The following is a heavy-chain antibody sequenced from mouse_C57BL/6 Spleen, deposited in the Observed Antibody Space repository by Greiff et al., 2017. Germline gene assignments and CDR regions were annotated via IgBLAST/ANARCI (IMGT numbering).Heavy chain of an antibody. CDR1: GYTFTSYW. CDR2: IHPNSGST. J-gene: IGHJ2*01. CDR3: ARQETGTEDYFAY. V-gene: IGHV1-64*01. D-gene: IGHD4-1*01. Sequence: QVQLKEPGAELVKPGASVKLSCKASGYTFTSYWMHWVKQRPGQGLEWIGMIHPNSGSTNYNEKFKSKATLTVDKSSSTAYMQLSSLTSEDSAVYYCARQETGTEDYFAYWGQGTTLTVSS.